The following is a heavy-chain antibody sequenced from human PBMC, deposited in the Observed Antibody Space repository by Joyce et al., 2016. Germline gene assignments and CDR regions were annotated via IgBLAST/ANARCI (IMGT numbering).Heavy chain of an antibody. Sequence: QVQLQESGPGLVKSSETLSLTCAVSGYSISSGYYWGWIRQSPGKGLEWIGTIYHIGRTYHNPSLKRRVTMSVDTSKNQFSLNLTSVTAADTAVYYCARGSRRDGYNGGSDYWGQGTLVTVSS. CDR2: IYHIGRT. CDR3: ARGSRRDGYNGGSDY. CDR1: GYSISSGYY. J-gene: IGHJ4*02. V-gene: IGHV4-38-2*01. D-gene: IGHD5-24*01.